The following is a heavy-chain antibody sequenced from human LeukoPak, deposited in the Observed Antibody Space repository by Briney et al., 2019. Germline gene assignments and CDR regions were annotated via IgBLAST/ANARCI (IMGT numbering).Heavy chain of an antibody. CDR1: GFALSSHR. Sequence: GGSLRLSCAASGFALSSHRMTWVRQVPGRGPEWVANVNRDGSETYYLDSVKGRFTISKDNAKNSLYLQMNSLRAEDTALYHCARNNGMDVWGQGTTVIVSS. CDR3: ARNNGMDV. V-gene: IGHV3-7*03. J-gene: IGHJ6*02. CDR2: VNRDGSET.